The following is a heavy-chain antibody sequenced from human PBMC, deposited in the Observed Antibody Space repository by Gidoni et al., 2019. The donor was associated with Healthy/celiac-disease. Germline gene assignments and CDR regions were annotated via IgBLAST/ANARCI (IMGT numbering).Heavy chain of an antibody. CDR2: INHSGST. V-gene: IGHV4-34*01. CDR1: GWSFSGYY. J-gene: IGHJ4*02. CDR3: ARGLGYYGSGSYYNTSFDY. D-gene: IGHD3-10*01. Sequence: QVQLQPWGAGLLKPSETLSLTCAVYGWSFSGYYWSWIRQPPGNGLEWIGEINHSGSTNYNPSLKSRVTISVDTSKNQVSLKLSSVTAADTAVYYCARGLGYYGSGSYYNTSFDYWGQGTLVTVSS.